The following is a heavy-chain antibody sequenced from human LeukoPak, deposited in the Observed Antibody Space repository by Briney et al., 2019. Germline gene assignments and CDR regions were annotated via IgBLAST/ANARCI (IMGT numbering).Heavy chain of an antibody. CDR3: ARLRGSGSYLVDY. V-gene: IGHV5-51*01. J-gene: IGHJ4*02. Sequence: GESLKISCKGSRYSFTSYWIGWVRQMPGGGLEWMGIIYPGDSDTRYSPSFQGQVTISADKSISTAYVQWSSLKVSDTAMYYCARLRGSGSYLVDYWGQGTLVTVSS. CDR1: RYSFTSYW. D-gene: IGHD3-10*01. CDR2: IYPGDSDT.